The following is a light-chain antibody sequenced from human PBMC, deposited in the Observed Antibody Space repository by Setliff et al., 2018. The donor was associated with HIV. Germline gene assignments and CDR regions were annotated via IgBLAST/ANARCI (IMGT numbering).Light chain of an antibody. J-gene: IGLJ1*01. V-gene: IGLV2-14*01. CDR3: SSYAITNTPP. Sequence: QSVLTQPASVSGSPGQSITISCTGTSSDVGGYSYVSWYQQHPGKAPKLIIYEVRNRPSGVSNRFSGSKSGNTASLTISGLQAEDKADYYCSSYAITNTPPFGTGTKVTVL. CDR1: SSDVGGYSY. CDR2: EVR.